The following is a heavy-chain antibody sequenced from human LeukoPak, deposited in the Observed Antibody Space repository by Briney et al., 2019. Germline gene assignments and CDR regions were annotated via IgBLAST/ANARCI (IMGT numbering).Heavy chain of an antibody. CDR1: GGSISSGGYY. D-gene: IGHD3-10*01. CDR3: ARPSPYGSGSYHAFDI. V-gene: IGHV4-30-2*01. J-gene: IGHJ3*02. CDR2: IYHSGST. Sequence: PSQTLSLTCTVSGGSISSGGYYWSWIRQPPGKGLEWIGYIYHSGSTYYNPSLKSRVTISVDRSKNRFSLKLSSVTAADTAVYYCARPSPYGSGSYHAFDIWGQGTMVTVSS.